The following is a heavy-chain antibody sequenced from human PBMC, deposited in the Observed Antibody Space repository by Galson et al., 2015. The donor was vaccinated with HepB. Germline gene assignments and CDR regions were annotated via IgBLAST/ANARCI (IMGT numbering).Heavy chain of an antibody. D-gene: IGHD2/OR15-2a*01. CDR1: GFTVSSNY. J-gene: IGHJ3*02. CDR3: ARGPRTSMPPGI. Sequence: SLRLSCTASGFTVSSNYMSWVRQAPGKGLEWASVIYSGGSTYYADSAKGRFTISRDNSKNTLYLQMNSLRAEETAVYYCARGPRTSMPPGIWGQGTMVTVSS. CDR2: IYSGGST. V-gene: IGHV3-66*01.